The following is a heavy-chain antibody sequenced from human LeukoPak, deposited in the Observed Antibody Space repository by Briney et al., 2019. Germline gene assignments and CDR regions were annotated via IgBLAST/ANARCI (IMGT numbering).Heavy chain of an antibody. CDR3: AHYLFDSGSLDY. Sequence: SGPTLVNPTQTLTLTCTFSGFSFSTSEVGVGWIRQPPGKALEWLALIYWNDGKRYSPSLKSRLTITKDTSKNQVVLKMTNMDPVDTATYYCAHYLFDSGSLDYWGQGTLVTVSS. J-gene: IGHJ4*02. CDR1: GFSFSTSEVG. D-gene: IGHD3-10*01. CDR2: IYWNDGK. V-gene: IGHV2-5*01.